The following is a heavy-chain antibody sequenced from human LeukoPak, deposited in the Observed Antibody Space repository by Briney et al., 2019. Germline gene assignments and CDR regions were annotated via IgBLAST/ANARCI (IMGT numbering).Heavy chain of an antibody. CDR3: ARGNLGSGEDDY. J-gene: IGHJ4*02. Sequence: ASVKVSCKASGYTFTSYDIKWLRQATGQGLEWMGWMNPNSGNTGYAQKFQGRVTMTRNTSISTAYMELSSLRSEDTAVYYCARGNLGSGEDDYWGQGTLVTVSS. CDR1: GYTFTSYD. V-gene: IGHV1-8*01. D-gene: IGHD6-19*01. CDR2: MNPNSGNT.